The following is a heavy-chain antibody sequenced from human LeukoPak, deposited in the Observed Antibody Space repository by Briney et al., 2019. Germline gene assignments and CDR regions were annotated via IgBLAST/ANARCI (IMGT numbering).Heavy chain of an antibody. CDR3: AREVAI. J-gene: IGHJ4*02. V-gene: IGHV1-3*04. CDR1: GYKFTNDV. CDR2: INTANGNT. Sequence: ASVKVSCKASGYKFTNDVMHWVRQTPGQRLEWMGWINTANGNTNCSQKFQGRVTITRDTPATTVYMELTSLRSEDTAVYYCAREVAIWGQGTLVTVSS.